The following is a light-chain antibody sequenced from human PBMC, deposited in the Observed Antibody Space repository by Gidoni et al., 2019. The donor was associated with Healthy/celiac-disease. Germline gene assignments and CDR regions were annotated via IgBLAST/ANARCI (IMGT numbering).Light chain of an antibody. Sequence: DIQMTLSPSTLSASVGDRVTITCRASQSISSWLAWYQQKPGKAPKLLIYDASSLESGVPSRFSGSGSGTEFTLTISSLQPDDFATYYCQQYNSYSRTFXXXTKVEIK. CDR2: DAS. V-gene: IGKV1-5*01. CDR3: QQYNSYSRT. CDR1: QSISSW. J-gene: IGKJ1*01.